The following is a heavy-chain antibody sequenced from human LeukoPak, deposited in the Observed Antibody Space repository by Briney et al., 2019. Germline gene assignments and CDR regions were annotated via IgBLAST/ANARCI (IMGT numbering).Heavy chain of an antibody. Sequence: GGSLGLSCAASGFTFSSYGMHWVRQAPGKGLEWVAVISYDGSNKYYADSVKGRFTISRDNSKNTLYLQMNSLRAEDTAVYYCAKDQGVAAASLDYWGQGTLVTVSS. J-gene: IGHJ4*02. V-gene: IGHV3-30*18. D-gene: IGHD6-13*01. CDR2: ISYDGSNK. CDR1: GFTFSSYG. CDR3: AKDQGVAAASLDY.